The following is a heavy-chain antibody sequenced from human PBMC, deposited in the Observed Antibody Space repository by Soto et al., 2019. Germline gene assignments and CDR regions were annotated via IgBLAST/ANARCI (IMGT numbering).Heavy chain of an antibody. J-gene: IGHJ6*02. CDR2: IYSGGST. D-gene: IGHD3-10*01. CDR1: GFTVSSNY. V-gene: IGHV3-53*02. Sequence: EVQLVETGGGLIQPGGSLRLSCAASGFTVSSNYMSWVRQAPGKGLEWVSVIYSGGSTYYADSVKGRFTISRDNSKNTLYLQMNSLRAEDTAVYYCARAYGSGSMGCMDVWGQGTTVTVSS. CDR3: ARAYGSGSMGCMDV.